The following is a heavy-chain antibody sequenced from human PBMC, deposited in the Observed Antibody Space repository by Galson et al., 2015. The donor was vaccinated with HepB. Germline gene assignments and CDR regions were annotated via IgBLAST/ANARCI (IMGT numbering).Heavy chain of an antibody. CDR3: ASTGAYFDSLAS. CDR2: IIPVFGTA. CDR1: GGTFSSYA. D-gene: IGHD3-9*01. V-gene: IGHV1-69*13. J-gene: IGHJ1*01. Sequence: SVKVSCKASGGTFSSYAISWVRQAPGQGLEWMGGIIPVFGTASYAQKFQGRVTITADESTSTAYLELSSLRSEDTAVYYCASTGAYFDSLASWGQGTLVTVSS.